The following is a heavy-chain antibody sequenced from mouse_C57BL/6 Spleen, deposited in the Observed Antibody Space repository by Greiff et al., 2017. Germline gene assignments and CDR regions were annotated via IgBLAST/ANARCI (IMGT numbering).Heavy chain of an antibody. CDR3: ANYGSSPYWYFDV. D-gene: IGHD1-1*01. J-gene: IGHJ1*03. V-gene: IGHV1-75*01. CDR1: GYTFTDYY. CDR2: IFPGSGST. Sequence: VQLQQSGPELVKPGASVKISCKASGYTFTDYYINWVKQMPGQGLEWIGWIFPGSGSTYYNEKFKGKATLTVDKSSSTAYMLLSSLTSEDSAVYFCANYGSSPYWYFDVWGTGTTVTVSS.